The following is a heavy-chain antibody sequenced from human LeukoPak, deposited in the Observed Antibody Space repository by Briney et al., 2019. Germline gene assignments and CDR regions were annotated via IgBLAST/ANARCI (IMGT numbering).Heavy chain of an antibody. Sequence: GGSLRPSCAASGFTFSSYAMSWVRQAPGKGLEWVSAISGSGGSTYYADSVKGRFTISRDNFKNTLYLQMNSLRAEDTAVYYCAKDRSIAVAGTDFDYWGQGTLVTVSS. CDR1: GFTFSSYA. CDR2: ISGSGGST. CDR3: AKDRSIAVAGTDFDY. J-gene: IGHJ4*02. V-gene: IGHV3-23*01. D-gene: IGHD6-19*01.